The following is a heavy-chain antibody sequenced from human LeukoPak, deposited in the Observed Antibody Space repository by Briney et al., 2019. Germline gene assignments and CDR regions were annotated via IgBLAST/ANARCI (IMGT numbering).Heavy chain of an antibody. CDR2: ISSGSSAI. CDR1: GFTFTTYS. Sequence: GGSLRLSYEASGFTFTTYSMTWVRQAPGKGLEWVSIISSGSSAIFSADALKGRFTISRDDAKNLLYLDMNSMRAEDTAVYYCARGHTAVTRHFDFWGQGTLVTVSS. D-gene: IGHD4-17*01. CDR3: ARGHTAVTRHFDF. J-gene: IGHJ4*02. V-gene: IGHV3-21*01.